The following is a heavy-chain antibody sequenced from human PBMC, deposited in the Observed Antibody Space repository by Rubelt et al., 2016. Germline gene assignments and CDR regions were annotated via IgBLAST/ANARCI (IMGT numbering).Heavy chain of an antibody. Sequence: QLQLQESGPGLVKPSETLSLTCAVFTGSISSDIYHWSWIRQPPGKGLEWIGYIYYSGSTNYNPSLKIRVTISVDTSKNQVSRRLNSVTPEDTAVYYCERVRWELNKCFDYWGQGTMVTVSS. J-gene: IGHJ4*02. CDR2: IYYSGST. V-gene: IGHV4-61*01. D-gene: IGHD1-26*01. CDR1: TGSISSDIYH. CDR3: ERVRWELNKCFDY.